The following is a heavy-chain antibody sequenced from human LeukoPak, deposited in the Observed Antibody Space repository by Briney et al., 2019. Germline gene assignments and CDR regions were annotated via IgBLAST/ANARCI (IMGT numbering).Heavy chain of an antibody. CDR1: GYSFADWW. D-gene: IGHD2-21*01. CDR3: ARRGGDKEYFEY. V-gene: IGHV5-51*01. J-gene: IGHJ4*02. CDR2: IYPGDSDT. Sequence: PGESLQISCKGSGYSFADWWIGWIRPMPGKGLEWMGFIYPGDSDTRYSPSFQGQVTISADKSIKTAYLLWSSLKASDSAIYYCARRGGDKEYFEYWGQGTLVTVSS.